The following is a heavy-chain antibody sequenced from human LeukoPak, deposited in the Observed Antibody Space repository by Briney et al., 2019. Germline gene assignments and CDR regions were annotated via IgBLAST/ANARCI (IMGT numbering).Heavy chain of an antibody. CDR2: ISDIGSI. J-gene: IGHJ4*02. CDR3: AGQHPRNTVDF. CDR1: GGSISSYY. D-gene: IGHD2/OR15-2a*01. Sequence: PSETLSLTCTASGGSISSYYWSWIRQPPGKGQEWIAYISDIGSINYNPSLTSRAAISLDTSKNQFSLKLSSVTAAGTAVYYCAGQHPRNTVDFWGQGTVVTVSS. V-gene: IGHV4-59*08.